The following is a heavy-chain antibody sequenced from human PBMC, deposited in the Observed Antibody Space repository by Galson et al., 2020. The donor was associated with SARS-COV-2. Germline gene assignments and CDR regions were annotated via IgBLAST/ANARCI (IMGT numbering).Heavy chain of an antibody. Sequence: GKSLNIYCTASGFTISRYAMPWVRPDQGNGLAWVAVISNDGSNNYSADSVKGRFTIASDNSKHTLYLQMNSLRAEDTAVYYCARDPFYYDFWSGYTHPPTIYDYYGMDVWGQGTTVTVSS. CDR3: ARDPFYYDFWSGYTHPPTIYDYYGMDV. D-gene: IGHD3-3*01. V-gene: IGHV3-30*04. CDR1: GFTISRYA. J-gene: IGHJ6*02. CDR2: ISNDGSNN.